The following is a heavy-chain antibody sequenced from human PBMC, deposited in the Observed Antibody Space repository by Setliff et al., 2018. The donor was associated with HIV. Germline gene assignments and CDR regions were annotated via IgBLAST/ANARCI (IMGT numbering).Heavy chain of an antibody. D-gene: IGHD6-25*01. J-gene: IGHJ4*02. CDR3: VRYIGAAAGYIDH. CDR2: IYPADSDT. CDR1: GYSITTYW. V-gene: IGHV5-51*01. Sequence: PGESLKISCKASGYSITTYWIAWVRQMPGKGLEWMGIIYPADSDTKYSPSFQGQVTMSVDKSISTAYLQWSSLKASDTAMYYCVRYIGAAAGYIDHWGQGTLVTVS.